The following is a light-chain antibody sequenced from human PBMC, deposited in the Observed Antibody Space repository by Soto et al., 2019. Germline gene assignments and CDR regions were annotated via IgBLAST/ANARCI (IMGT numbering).Light chain of an antibody. V-gene: IGLV2-11*01. J-gene: IGLJ1*01. CDR2: DVS. CDR1: SSNVGGYKY. CDR3: CSYAGNYTYV. Sequence: QSVLTQPRSVSGSPGQSVTISCTGTSSNVGGYKYVSWYQQHPGKAPKLVIYDVSQRPSGVPDRFSASKSGNTASLTISGLQADDEADYFCCSYAGNYTYVFGTGTKVTVL.